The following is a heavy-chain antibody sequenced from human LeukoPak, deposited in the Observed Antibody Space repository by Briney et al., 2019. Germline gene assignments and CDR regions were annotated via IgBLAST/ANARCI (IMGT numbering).Heavy chain of an antibody. CDR1: GFTFDSYA. V-gene: IGHV3-64*01. Sequence: GESLRLSCAASGFTFDSYAMHWVRQAPGKGLEYVSAISRNGGSTFYANSVKGRFTISRDNSKNTLYLQMGSLRAEDTAVYYCARGGRGHDFSPNYYYGLDVWGQGTTVTVSS. CDR3: ARGGRGHDFSPNYYYGLDV. J-gene: IGHJ6*02. D-gene: IGHD5-12*01. CDR2: ISRNGGST.